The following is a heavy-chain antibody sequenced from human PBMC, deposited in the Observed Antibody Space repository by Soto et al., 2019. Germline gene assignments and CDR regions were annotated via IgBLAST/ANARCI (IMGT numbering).Heavy chain of an antibody. CDR3: ARHGYSSSWFDP. J-gene: IGHJ5*02. CDR1: GGSISSSSYY. Sequence: PSETLSLTCTVSGGSISSSSYYWGWIRQPPGKGLEWIGSIYYSGSTYYNPSLKSRVTISVDTSKNQFSLKPSSVTAADTAVYYCARHGYSSSWFDPWGQGTLVTVSS. V-gene: IGHV4-39*01. D-gene: IGHD6-13*01. CDR2: IYYSGST.